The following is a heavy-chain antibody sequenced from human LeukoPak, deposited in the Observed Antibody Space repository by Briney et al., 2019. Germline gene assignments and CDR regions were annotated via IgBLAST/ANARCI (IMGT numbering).Heavy chain of an antibody. CDR2: ISSSGSTI. Sequence: PGGSLRLSCAASGFTFSSYGMNWVRQAPGKGLEWVSYISSSGSTIYYADSVKGRFTISRDNAKNSLYLQMNSLRAEDTAVYYCARVIAAADYWGQGTLVTVSS. D-gene: IGHD6-25*01. V-gene: IGHV3-48*03. J-gene: IGHJ4*02. CDR1: GFTFSSYG. CDR3: ARVIAAADY.